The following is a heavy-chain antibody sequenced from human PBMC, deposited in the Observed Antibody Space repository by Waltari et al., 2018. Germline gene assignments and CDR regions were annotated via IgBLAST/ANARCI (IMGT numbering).Heavy chain of an antibody. CDR3: AKEAGVRDRGQLPGPYRYFDY. CDR2: INTKSGGT. Sequence: QVQLVQSGAEVKNPGASVKVSCKASGYIFTDYYIHWVRQAPGQGLEWMGWINTKSGGTNNAQQFQGRITMTRDTSSSTAYMELNRLTFDDMVVYYCAKEAGVRDRGQLPGPYRYFDYWGQGTLVTASS. D-gene: IGHD5-18*01. V-gene: IGHV1-2*02. CDR1: GYIFTDYY. J-gene: IGHJ4*02.